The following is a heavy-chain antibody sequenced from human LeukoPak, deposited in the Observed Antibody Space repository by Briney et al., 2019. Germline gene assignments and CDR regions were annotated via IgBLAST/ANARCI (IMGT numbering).Heavy chain of an antibody. V-gene: IGHV3-7*01. CDR3: ARVYETNGYLY. D-gene: IGHD3-22*01. CDR2: INEGGSEK. J-gene: IGHJ4*02. CDR1: GFTFRNYW. Sequence: GGSLRLSCAASGFTFRNYWMSWVRQVPGKGLEWVVNINEGGSEKNYVDSVKGRFTISRDNAKNTVYLQMNSLRVEDTAVYYCARVYETNGYLYWGQGSLVTVSS.